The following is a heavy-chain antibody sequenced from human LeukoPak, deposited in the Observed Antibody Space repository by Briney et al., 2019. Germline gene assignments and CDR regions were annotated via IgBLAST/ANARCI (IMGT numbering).Heavy chain of an antibody. J-gene: IGHJ4*02. CDR2: ISYDGSNK. Sequence: SCKASGYTFTGYYIHWVRQAPGKGLEWVAVISYDGSNKYYADSVKGRFTISRDNSKNTLYLQMNSLRAEDTAVYYCAREGYTAYYYFDYWGQGTLVTVSS. CDR3: AREGYTAYYYFDY. D-gene: IGHD3-16*02. CDR1: GYTFTGYY. V-gene: IGHV3-30-3*01.